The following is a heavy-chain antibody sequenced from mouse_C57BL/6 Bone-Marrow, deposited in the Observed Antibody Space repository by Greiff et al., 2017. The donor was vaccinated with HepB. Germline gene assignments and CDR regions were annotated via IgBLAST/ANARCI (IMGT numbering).Heavy chain of an antibody. CDR3: ARKPAQATFAWFAY. D-gene: IGHD3-2*02. CDR2: IWSGGST. Sequence: VQLVESGPGLVQPSQSLSITCTVSGFSLTSYGVHWVRQSPGKGLEWLGVIWSGGSTDYNAAFISRLSISKDNSKSQVFFKMNSLQADDTAIYYCARKPAQATFAWFAYWGQGTLVTVSA. V-gene: IGHV2-2*01. CDR1: GFSLTSYG. J-gene: IGHJ3*01.